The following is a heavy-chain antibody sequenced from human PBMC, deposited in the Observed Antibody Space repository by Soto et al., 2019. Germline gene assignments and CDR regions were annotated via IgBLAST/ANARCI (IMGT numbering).Heavy chain of an antibody. CDR2: INHSGST. CDR3: ASRSITIFGVVQDV. J-gene: IGHJ6*02. Sequence: SDNLSLTCAVYGGSCSGYYWSWFRQPPGKGLEWIGEINHSGSTNYNPSLKSRVTISVDTSKNQFSLKLSSVTAADTAVYYCASRSITIFGVVQDVWGQGTTVT. CDR1: GGSCSGYY. V-gene: IGHV4-34*01. D-gene: IGHD3-3*01.